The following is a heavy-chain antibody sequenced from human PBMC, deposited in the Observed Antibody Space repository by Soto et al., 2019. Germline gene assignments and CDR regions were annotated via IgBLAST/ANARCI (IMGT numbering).Heavy chain of an antibody. D-gene: IGHD6-19*01. Sequence: VQLVESGGGVVQPGRSLRLSCAASGFTFSSYAMSWVRQAPGKGLEWVSAISGSGGSTYYADSVKGRFTISRDNSKNTLYLQMNSLRAEDTAVYYCAKYQWLPEWGFYYYYGMDVWGQGTTVTVSS. CDR1: GFTFSSYA. J-gene: IGHJ6*02. V-gene: IGHV3-23*04. CDR2: ISGSGGST. CDR3: AKYQWLPEWGFYYYYGMDV.